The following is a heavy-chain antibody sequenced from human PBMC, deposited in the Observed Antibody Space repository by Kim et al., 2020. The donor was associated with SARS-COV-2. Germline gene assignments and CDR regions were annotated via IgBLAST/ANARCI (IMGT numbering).Heavy chain of an antibody. V-gene: IGHV3-66*01. J-gene: IGHJ6*02. CDR2: IYSGGST. CDR3: ARPVMSRDGMDV. D-gene: IGHD3-16*01. CDR1: GFTVSRNY. Sequence: GGSLRLSCAASGFTVSRNYMSWVRQAPGKGLEWVSVIYSGGSTFYADSVKGRFTISRDNSKNTLYLQMNSQRAEDTAVYYCARPVMSRDGMDVWGQGTTVTVSS.